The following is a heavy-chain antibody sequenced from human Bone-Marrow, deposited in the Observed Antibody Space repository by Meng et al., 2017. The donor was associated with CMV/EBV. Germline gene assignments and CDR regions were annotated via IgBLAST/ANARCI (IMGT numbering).Heavy chain of an antibody. V-gene: IGHV1-2*02. J-gene: IGHJ4*02. CDR1: GYTFTDHN. CDR2: INPKSGGT. CDR3: ASGGTWNDY. Sequence: RVYCKASGYTFTDHNIHWVRQAPGQGLEWMGGINPKSGGTSYAQSFQGRVTVTSDTSINTAYMELTGLTSDDTALYYCASGGTWNDYWGQGTLVTVSS. D-gene: IGHD4-23*01.